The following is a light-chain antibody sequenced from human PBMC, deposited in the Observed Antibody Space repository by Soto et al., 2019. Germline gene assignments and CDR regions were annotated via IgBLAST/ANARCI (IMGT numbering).Light chain of an antibody. V-gene: IGLV2-8*01. CDR3: KSYVDSSILYV. Sequence: QSVLTQPPSASGSPGQSVTISCTGTSSDIGNYNSVSWYQQHPGKAPKLMIYEVTKRPSGVPDRFSGSKSGNTASLTVSGLQDEDEADYYCKSYVDSSILYVFGNGTKVXVL. CDR1: SSDIGNYNS. J-gene: IGLJ1*01. CDR2: EVT.